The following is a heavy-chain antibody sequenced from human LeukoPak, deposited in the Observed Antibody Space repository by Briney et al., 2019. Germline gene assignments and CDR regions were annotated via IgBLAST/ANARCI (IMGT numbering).Heavy chain of an antibody. V-gene: IGHV3-21*01. D-gene: IGHD1-26*01. CDR1: GFTFSNYN. Sequence: PWESLRLSCAASGFTFSNYNMNWVRQAPGKGLEWVSSISTSSIYIYYADSVKGRFTISRDNARNSLYLQMNSLRAEDTAVYYCARCWGSGSYLFDAFDIWGQGTMVTVSS. CDR3: ARCWGSGSYLFDAFDI. CDR2: ISTSSIYI. J-gene: IGHJ3*02.